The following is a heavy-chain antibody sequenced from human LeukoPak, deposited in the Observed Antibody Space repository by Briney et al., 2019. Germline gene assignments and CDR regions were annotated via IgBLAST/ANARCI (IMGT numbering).Heavy chain of an antibody. CDR3: ARGDHGAGGRELPIDY. V-gene: IGHV1-46*01. J-gene: IGHJ4*02. Sequence: ASVKVSCKASGYIFTTYYMHWVRQAPGQGLEWMGVINPSGGSTTYAQNYQGRVTMTRDTSTSTVYMELSSLRSEDTAVYYCARGDHGAGGRELPIDYWGQGTLVTVSS. CDR2: INPSGGST. D-gene: IGHD4-17*01. CDR1: GYIFTTYY.